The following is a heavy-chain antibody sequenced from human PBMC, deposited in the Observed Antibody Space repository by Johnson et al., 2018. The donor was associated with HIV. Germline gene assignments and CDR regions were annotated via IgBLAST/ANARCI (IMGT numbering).Heavy chain of an antibody. CDR3: ARGLDAFDI. J-gene: IGHJ3*02. V-gene: IGHV3-9*01. CDR1: GFTFNSYA. CDR2: ISWNSGSI. Sequence: QLVESGGGVVQPGRSLRLSCAATGFTFNSYAMHWVRQAPGKGLEWVSGISWNSGSIVYAHSVKGRFTISRDNAKNSLYLQMNSLRAEDTAVYYCARGLDAFDIWGQGTMVTVSS.